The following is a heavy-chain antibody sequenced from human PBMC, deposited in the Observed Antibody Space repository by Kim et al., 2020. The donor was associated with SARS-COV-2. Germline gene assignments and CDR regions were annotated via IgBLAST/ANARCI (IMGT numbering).Heavy chain of an antibody. J-gene: IGHJ4*02. D-gene: IGHD6-19*01. V-gene: IGHV3-74*01. Sequence: ADSVKGRFPISRDNAQNTLYLQMNSLRAEDTAVYYCARRQFSSGWYYFDYWGQGPLVTVSS. CDR3: ARRQFSSGWYYFDY.